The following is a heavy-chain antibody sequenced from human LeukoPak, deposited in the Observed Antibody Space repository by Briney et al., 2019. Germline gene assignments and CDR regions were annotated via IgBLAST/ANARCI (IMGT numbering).Heavy chain of an antibody. CDR3: ASARPGYCSGGSCPTGGAFDI. D-gene: IGHD2-15*01. CDR1: GGSFSGYY. J-gene: IGHJ3*02. Sequence: PSETLSLTCAVYGGSFSGYYWSWLRQPPGKGLEWLGEINHSGSTNYNPSLKRRVTISVDTSKNQFSLKLSSVTAADTAVYYCASARPGYCSGGSCPTGGAFDIWGQGTMVTVSS. CDR2: INHSGST. V-gene: IGHV4-34*01.